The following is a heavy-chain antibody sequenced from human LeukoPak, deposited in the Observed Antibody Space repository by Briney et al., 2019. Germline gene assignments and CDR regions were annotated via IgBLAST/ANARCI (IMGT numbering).Heavy chain of an antibody. CDR1: SGSISSYY. CDR3: ARRDTAMVGYFDL. Sequence: SETLSLTCTVSSGSISSYYWSWIRQPPGKGLEWIGYIYYSGSTNYNPSLKSRVTISVDTSKNQFSLKLSSVTAADTAVYYCARRDTAMVGYFDLWGRGTLVTVSS. CDR2: IYYSGST. J-gene: IGHJ2*01. D-gene: IGHD5-18*01. V-gene: IGHV4-59*01.